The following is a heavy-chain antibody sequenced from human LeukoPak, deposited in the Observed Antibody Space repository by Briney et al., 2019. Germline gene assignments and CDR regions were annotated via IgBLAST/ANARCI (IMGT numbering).Heavy chain of an antibody. V-gene: IGHV3-21*01. CDR3: ARDLSGDYYDSSGYYWFDY. D-gene: IGHD3-22*01. CDR1: GFTFSSYS. J-gene: IGHJ4*02. CDR2: ISSSSSYI. Sequence: PGGSLRLSCAASGFTFSSYSMNWVRQAPGKGLGWVSSISSSSSYIYYADSVKGRFTISRDNAKNSLYLQMKSLRAEDTAVYYCARDLSGDYYDSSGYYWFDYWGQGTLVTVSS.